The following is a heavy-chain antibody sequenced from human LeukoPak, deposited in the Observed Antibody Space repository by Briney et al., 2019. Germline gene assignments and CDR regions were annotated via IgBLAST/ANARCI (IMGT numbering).Heavy chain of an antibody. Sequence: SETLSLTCAVSGGSISSSNWWSWVRQPPGKGLEWIGEIYHSGSTNYTPSLKSRVTISVDKSKNQSSLKLSSVTAADTAVYYCARGGYSYGSYFDYWGQGTLVTVSS. CDR3: ARGGYSYGSYFDY. V-gene: IGHV4-4*02. J-gene: IGHJ4*02. CDR2: IYHSGST. D-gene: IGHD5-18*01. CDR1: GGSISSSNW.